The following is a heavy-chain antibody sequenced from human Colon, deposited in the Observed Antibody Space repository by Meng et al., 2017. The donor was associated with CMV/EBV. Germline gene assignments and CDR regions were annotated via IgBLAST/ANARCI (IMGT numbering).Heavy chain of an antibody. D-gene: IGHD5-24*01. CDR3: ASSVPKDGYPFDY. CDR2: IYYSGST. Sequence: SETLSLTCTVSGDSISSGDYYWSWIRQPPGKGLEWIGYIYYSGSTYYNPSLKSRVTISVDTSKNQFSLKLSSVTAADTAVYYCASSVPKDGYPFDYWGQGTLVTVSS. V-gene: IGHV4-30-4*01. CDR1: GDSISSGDYY. J-gene: IGHJ4*02.